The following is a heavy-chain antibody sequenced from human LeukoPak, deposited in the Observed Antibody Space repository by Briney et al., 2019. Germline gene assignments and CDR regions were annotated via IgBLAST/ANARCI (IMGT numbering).Heavy chain of an antibody. CDR2: INHSGST. Sequence: SETLSLTCAVYGGSFSGYYWSWIRPPPGKGLEWIGEINHSGSTNYNPSLKSRVTISVDTSKNQFSLKLSSVTAADTAVYYCARGWYEVPWGQGTLVTVSS. V-gene: IGHV4-34*01. J-gene: IGHJ5*02. D-gene: IGHD1-20*01. CDR1: GGSFSGYY. CDR3: ARGWYEVP.